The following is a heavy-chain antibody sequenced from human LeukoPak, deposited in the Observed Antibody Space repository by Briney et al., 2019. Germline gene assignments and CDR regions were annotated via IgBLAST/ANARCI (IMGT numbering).Heavy chain of an antibody. CDR1: GFTFSSYT. CDR2: ITTGGPNT. D-gene: IGHD2-2*01. J-gene: IGHJ4*02. Sequence: PGGSLRLSCTASGFTFSSYTMSWVRQAPGPGLKWVSTITTGGPNTYYADSVKGRFTVSRDDSKNTLYLQMNSLRAEDTAVYYCAREGGGCSSTSCYLDYWGQGTLVTVSS. V-gene: IGHV3-23*01. CDR3: AREGGGCSSTSCYLDY.